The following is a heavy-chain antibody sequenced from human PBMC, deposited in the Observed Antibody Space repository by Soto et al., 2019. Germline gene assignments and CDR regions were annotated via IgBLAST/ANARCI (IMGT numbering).Heavy chain of an antibody. J-gene: IGHJ4*02. CDR2: IIGSGDGT. Sequence: GGSLRLSCAASGFTFSTYAMSWVRQAPGKGLEWVSAIIGSGDGTFYADSVKGRFTISRDNSKNTLYLQMNSLRGEDTAVYYCAKAGVGTNMVFDCWGQGTLVTVSS. CDR1: GFTFSTYA. D-gene: IGHD1-1*01. CDR3: AKAGVGTNMVFDC. V-gene: IGHV3-23*01.